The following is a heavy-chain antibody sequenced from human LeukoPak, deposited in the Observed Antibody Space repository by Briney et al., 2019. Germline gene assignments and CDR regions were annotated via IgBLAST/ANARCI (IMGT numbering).Heavy chain of an antibody. Sequence: SQTLSLTCTVSGGSISSGDYYWSWIRQPPGKGLEWIGSIHNSGRCSHNPSLKSRLSISVDTSKNQFSLKLRSVTAADTAVYYCARTGYSGYGTQVHWGQGTLVAVSS. CDR1: GGSISSGDYY. V-gene: IGHV4-39*01. D-gene: IGHD5-12*01. J-gene: IGHJ4*02. CDR3: ARTGYSGYGTQVH. CDR2: IHNSGRC.